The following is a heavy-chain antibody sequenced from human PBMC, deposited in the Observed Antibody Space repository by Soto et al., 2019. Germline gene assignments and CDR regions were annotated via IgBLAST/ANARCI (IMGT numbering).Heavy chain of an antibody. Sequence: QVQLVESGGGVVQPGRSLRLSCAASGFTFSSYGMHWVRQAPGKGLEWVAVISYDGSNKYYADSVKGRFTISRDNSKNTLYLQMNSLRAEDTAVYYCAKDEVPAASYHAFDIWGQGTMVTVSS. CDR2: ISYDGSNK. V-gene: IGHV3-30*18. CDR3: AKDEVPAASYHAFDI. D-gene: IGHD2-2*01. J-gene: IGHJ3*02. CDR1: GFTFSSYG.